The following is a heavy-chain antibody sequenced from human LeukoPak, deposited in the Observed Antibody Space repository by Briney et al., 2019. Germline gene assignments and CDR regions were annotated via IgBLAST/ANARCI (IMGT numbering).Heavy chain of an antibody. J-gene: IGHJ4*02. CDR3: AKRTNEGLRYFDS. V-gene: IGHV3-23*01. Sequence: LGGSLRLSCAASGFTFSSYAMSWVRQAPGEGLEWVSVISGSGGTTYHADSVKGRFTISRDNSKNTLYLQMNSLRAEDTAVDYCAKRTNEGLRYFDSWGQGTLVTVSS. CDR1: GFTFSSYA. CDR2: ISGSGGTT. D-gene: IGHD3-16*01.